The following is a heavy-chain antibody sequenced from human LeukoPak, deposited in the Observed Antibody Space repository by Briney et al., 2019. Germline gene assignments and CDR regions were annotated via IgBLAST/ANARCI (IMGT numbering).Heavy chain of an antibody. CDR3: TWMATIFTVDY. CDR2: IRNDRIT. D-gene: IGHD5-12*01. V-gene: IGHV3-15*01. J-gene: IGHJ4*02. CDR1: GLTFSDAW. Sequence: GGSLRLSCVLSGLTFSDAWMSWVRQAPGKGLEWVGRIRNDRITDYAAPVQGRFSISRDNSKNTFYLQMNSLRTEDTGMYFRTWMATIFTVDYWGQGTLVTVSS.